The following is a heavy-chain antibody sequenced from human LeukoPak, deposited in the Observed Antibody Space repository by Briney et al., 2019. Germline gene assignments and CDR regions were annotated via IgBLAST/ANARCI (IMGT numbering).Heavy chain of an antibody. J-gene: IGHJ4*02. V-gene: IGHV4-59*12. CDR1: GGSISSYY. D-gene: IGHD3-10*01. CDR3: ARVGYGSGSRVDY. CDR2: IYYSGST. Sequence: SETLSLTCTVSGGSISSYYWSWIRQPPGKGLEWIGYIYYSGSTNYNPSLKSRVTISVDTSKSQFSLKLSSVTAADTAVYYCARVGYGSGSRVDYWGQGTLVTVSS.